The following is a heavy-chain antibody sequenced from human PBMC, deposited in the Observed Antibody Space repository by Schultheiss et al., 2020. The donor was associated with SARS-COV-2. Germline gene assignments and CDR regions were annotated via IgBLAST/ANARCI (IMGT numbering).Heavy chain of an antibody. Sequence: SETLSLTCTVSGGSISSGGYYWSWIRQHPGKGLEWIGSIYYSGSTYYNPSLKSRVTISVDTSKNQFSLKLSSVTAADTAVYYCADFSSSWYWGAGYWGQGTLVTVSS. J-gene: IGHJ4*02. D-gene: IGHD6-13*01. CDR2: IYYSGST. CDR3: ADFSSSWYWGAGY. V-gene: IGHV4-39*01. CDR1: GGSISSGGYY.